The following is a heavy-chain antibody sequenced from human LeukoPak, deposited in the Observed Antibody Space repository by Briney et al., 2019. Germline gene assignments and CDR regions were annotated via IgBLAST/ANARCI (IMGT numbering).Heavy chain of an antibody. V-gene: IGHV3-23*01. CDR1: GFTFSSYA. J-gene: IGHJ4*02. D-gene: IGHD2-8*01. CDR2: ISGSRGST. CDR3: AKRRGDCSNGQGCGDS. Sequence: PGGSLRLSCAASGFTFSSYAMSWVRQAPGKGLEWVSAISGSRGSTYYTDSVKGRFTISRDNSKNTLYLQMNGLRAEDTAVYYCAKRRGDCSNGQGCGDSWGQGTLVTVSS.